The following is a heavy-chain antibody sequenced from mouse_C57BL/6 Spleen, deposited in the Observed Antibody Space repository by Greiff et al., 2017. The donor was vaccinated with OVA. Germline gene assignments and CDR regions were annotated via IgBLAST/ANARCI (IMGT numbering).Heavy chain of an antibody. CDR1: GYTFTDYY. V-gene: IGHV1-19*01. D-gene: IGHD4-1*01. Sequence: EVQLQQSGPVLVKPGASVKMSCKASGYTFTDYYMNWVKQSHGKSLEWIGVINPYNGGTSYNQKFKGKATLTVDKSSSTAYMELNSLTSEDSAVYYCARSAANWDVRFAYWGQGTLVTVSA. CDR3: ARSAANWDVRFAY. J-gene: IGHJ3*01. CDR2: INPYNGGT.